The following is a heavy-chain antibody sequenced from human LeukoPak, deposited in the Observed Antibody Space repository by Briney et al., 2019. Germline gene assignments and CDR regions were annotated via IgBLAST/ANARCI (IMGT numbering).Heavy chain of an antibody. J-gene: IGHJ4*02. V-gene: IGHV3-30*18. CDR1: GFTFSSYG. D-gene: IGHD6-19*01. Sequence: PGRSLRLSCAASGFTFSSYGMHWVRQAPGKGLEWVAVISYDGSNKYYADSVKDRFTISRDNSKNTLYLQMNSLRAEDTAVYYCAKDPGSGWDFDYWGQGTLVTVSS. CDR3: AKDPGSGWDFDY. CDR2: ISYDGSNK.